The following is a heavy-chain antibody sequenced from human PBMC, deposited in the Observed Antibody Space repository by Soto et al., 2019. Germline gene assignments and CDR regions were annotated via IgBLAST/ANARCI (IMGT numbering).Heavy chain of an antibody. D-gene: IGHD3-22*01. Sequence: QVQLVQSGAEVKKPGSSVKVSCKASGGTFSSYTISWVRQAPGQGLEWMGRIIPILGIANYAQKFQGRVTITADKSTSTAYMELSRLRSEDTAVYYCARGLGSGWFDYWGQGTLVTVSS. CDR2: IIPILGIA. J-gene: IGHJ4*02. V-gene: IGHV1-69*02. CDR3: ARGLGSGWFDY. CDR1: GGTFSSYT.